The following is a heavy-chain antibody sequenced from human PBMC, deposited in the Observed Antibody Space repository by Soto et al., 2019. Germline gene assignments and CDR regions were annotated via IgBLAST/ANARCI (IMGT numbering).Heavy chain of an antibody. CDR3: AADYYNSNGHYFDY. D-gene: IGHD3-22*01. CDR1: GFTFISSA. Sequence: SVKVSCKASGFTFISSAVQWVRQARGQRLEWIGWIVVGSGNTNYAQKFQERVTITRDMSTRTAYMELSSLRSEDTAVYYCAADYYNSNGHYFDYWGQGTLVTVSS. CDR2: IVVGSGNT. V-gene: IGHV1-58*01. J-gene: IGHJ4*02.